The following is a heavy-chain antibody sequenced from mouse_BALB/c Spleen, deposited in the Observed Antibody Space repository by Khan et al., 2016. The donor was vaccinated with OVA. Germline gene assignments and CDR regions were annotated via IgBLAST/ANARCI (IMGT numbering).Heavy chain of an antibody. V-gene: IGHV1S132*01. D-gene: IGHD1-1*02. CDR2: IYPGTDNT. CDR1: GYIFTSYW. Sequence: VQLQQSAAELVRPGASVKLSCKTSGYIFTSYWIHWVKQRSGQGLEWIARIYPGTDNTYYHEKLKSNATLTADKASSTAYIQLSSLKSEAYAVFFIIREGAMNYFGSWSHGTPLTVSS. CDR3: IREGAMNYFGS. J-gene: IGHJ2*01.